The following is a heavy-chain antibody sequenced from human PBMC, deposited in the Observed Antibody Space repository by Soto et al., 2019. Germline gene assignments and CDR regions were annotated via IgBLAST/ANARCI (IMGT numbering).Heavy chain of an antibody. CDR2: INPSGGST. Sequence: GLEWMGIINPSGGSTSYAQKFQGRVTMTRDTSTSTVYMELSSLRSEDTAVYYCASGPPTYGTIFFFKEEDGIRDVRSVSAFLLNRSSDL. CDR3: ASGPPTYGTIFFFKEEDGIRDVRSVSAFLLNRSSDL. V-gene: IGHV1-46*01. D-gene: IGHD3-3*01. J-gene: IGHJ2*01.